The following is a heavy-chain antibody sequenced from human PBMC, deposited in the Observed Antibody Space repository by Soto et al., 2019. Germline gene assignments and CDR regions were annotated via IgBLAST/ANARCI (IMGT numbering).Heavy chain of an antibody. V-gene: IGHV3-21*01. CDR3: ARSNYGSGSYYKPYFDY. Sequence: EVQLVESGGGLVKPGGSLRLSCAASGFTFSSYSMNWVRQAPGKGLEWVSSISSSSSYIYYADSVKGRFTISRDNAKNSLYLQMNSLRAEYTAVYYCARSNYGSGSYYKPYFDYWGQGTLVTVSS. D-gene: IGHD3-10*01. CDR1: GFTFSSYS. CDR2: ISSSSSYI. J-gene: IGHJ4*02.